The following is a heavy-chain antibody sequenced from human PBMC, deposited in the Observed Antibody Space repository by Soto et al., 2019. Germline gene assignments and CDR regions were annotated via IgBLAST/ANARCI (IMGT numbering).Heavy chain of an antibody. CDR3: ARDEDDFWSGYYDGYYYYYVAV. Sequence: QVQLVQSGAEVKKPGASVKVSCKASGYTFTSYGISWVRQAPGQGLEWMGWISAYNGNTNYAQKLQGRVTMTTDTSTSKAYMELRGLRSDDTAVYYCARDEDDFWSGYYDGYYYYYVAVWGRGTTVTVSS. V-gene: IGHV1-18*01. CDR1: GYTFTSYG. CDR2: ISAYNGNT. J-gene: IGHJ6*03. D-gene: IGHD3-3*01.